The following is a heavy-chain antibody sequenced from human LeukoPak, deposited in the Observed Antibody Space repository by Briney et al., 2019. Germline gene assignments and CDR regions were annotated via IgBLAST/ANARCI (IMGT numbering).Heavy chain of an antibody. CDR1: GFTFSSYG. D-gene: IGHD1-14*01. J-gene: IGHJ4*02. CDR3: AKDSRYYYVDY. V-gene: IGHV3-30*02. CDR2: IRYDGSKE. Sequence: GGSLRLSCAASGFTFSSYGMHWVRQAPGKGLEWVAFIRYDGSKEYYADSVKGRFTISRDNSKNTLYLQMNSLKTEDTAVYYCAKDSRYYYVDYWGQGTPVTVSS.